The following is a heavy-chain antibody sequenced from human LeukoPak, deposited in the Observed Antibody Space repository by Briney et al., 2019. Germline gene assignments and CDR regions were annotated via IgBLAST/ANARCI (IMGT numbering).Heavy chain of an antibody. CDR3: ANHPASGWGVFYMDV. V-gene: IGHV3-21*01. CDR1: GFTFSSYS. J-gene: IGHJ6*03. CDR2: ISSSSSYI. D-gene: IGHD6-19*01. Sequence: PGGSLRLSCAASGFTFSSYSMNWVRQAPGKGLEWVSSISSSSSYIYYADSVKGRFTISRDNAKNSLYLQMNSLRAEDTAVYYCANHPASGWGVFYMDVWGKGTTVTVSS.